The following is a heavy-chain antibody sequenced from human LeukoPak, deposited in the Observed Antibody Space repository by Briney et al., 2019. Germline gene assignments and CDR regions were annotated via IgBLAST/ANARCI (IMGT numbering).Heavy chain of an antibody. J-gene: IGHJ3*02. CDR3: ARGGVLGDAFDI. D-gene: IGHD3-16*01. CDR2: INPNSGGT. V-gene: IGHV1-2*06. Sequence: ASVEVSCKASGYTFTGYYMHWVRQAPGQGLEWMGRINPNSGGTNYAQKFQGRVTMTRDTSISTAYMELSRLRSDDTAVYYCARGGVLGDAFDIWGQGTMVTVSS. CDR1: GYTFTGYY.